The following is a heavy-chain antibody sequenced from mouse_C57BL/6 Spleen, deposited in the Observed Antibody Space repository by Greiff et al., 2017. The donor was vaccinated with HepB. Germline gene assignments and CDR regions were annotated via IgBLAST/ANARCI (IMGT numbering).Heavy chain of an antibody. D-gene: IGHD1-1*01. Sequence: EVQGVESGGGLVQPVGSLSLSCAASGFTFTDYYMSWVRQPPGKALEWLGFIRNKANGYTTEYSASVKGRFTISRDNSQSILYLQMNALRAEDSATYYCARSPYYGSRGHDYWGQGTTLTVSS. CDR1: GFTFTDYY. J-gene: IGHJ2*01. CDR3: ARSPYYGSRGHDY. V-gene: IGHV7-3*01. CDR2: IRNKANGYTT.